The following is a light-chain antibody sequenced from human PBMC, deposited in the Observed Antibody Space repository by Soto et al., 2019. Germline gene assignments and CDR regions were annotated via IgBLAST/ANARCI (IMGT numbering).Light chain of an antibody. V-gene: IGKV1-5*03. CDR3: QQYNSPWT. CDR2: KAS. CDR1: QSISSW. J-gene: IGKJ1*01. Sequence: DIQMTQSPSTLSASVGDRVTITCRAGQSISSWLAWYQQKPGKAPKLLIYKASSLESGVPSRFSGSGSGTEFTLTISSLQPDDFATYYCQQYNSPWTFGQGTKVEIK.